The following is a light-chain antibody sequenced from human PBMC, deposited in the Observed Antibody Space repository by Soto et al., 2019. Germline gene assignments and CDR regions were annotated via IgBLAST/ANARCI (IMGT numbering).Light chain of an antibody. Sequence: EIVLTQSPCTVAFSPGERATLSCRASQSVSSNYLAWYQQKRGQAPRLLMFGASSRATGIPDRFSGSGSGTDFTLTISSLEPEDFATYFCQQSYTTVRSFGGGTKVDIK. CDR2: GAS. J-gene: IGKJ4*01. CDR1: QSVSSNY. V-gene: IGKV3-20*01. CDR3: QQSYTTVRS.